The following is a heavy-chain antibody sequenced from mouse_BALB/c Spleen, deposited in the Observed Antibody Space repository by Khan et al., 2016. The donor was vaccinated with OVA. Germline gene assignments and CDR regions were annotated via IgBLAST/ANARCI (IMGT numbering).Heavy chain of an antibody. CDR2: ILPGSGST. V-gene: IGHV1-9*01. D-gene: IGHD1-1*01. J-gene: IGHJ2*01. CDR3: ARVKHCSRDSFEY. Sequence: VQLQQSGAELMKPGASVKISCKATGYTFSNYWIEWVKQRPGHGLEWIGEILPGSGSTNYNERFKGKATFTSDTSSNTAYMQLSSLTSEDSAVYCCARVKHCSRDSFEYWGQGTILTVSS. CDR1: GYTFSNYW.